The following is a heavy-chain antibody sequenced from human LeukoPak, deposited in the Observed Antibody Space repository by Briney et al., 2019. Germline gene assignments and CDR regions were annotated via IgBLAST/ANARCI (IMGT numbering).Heavy chain of an antibody. D-gene: IGHD3-10*01. V-gene: IGHV1-18*01. CDR3: ARDITMVRGVILGY. Sequence: ASVKVSCKASGYTFTSYGISWVRQAPGQGLEWMGWISAYNGNTNYAQKLQGRVTTTTDTSTSTAYMELRSLRSDDTAVYYCARDITMVRGVILGYWGQGTLVTVSS. CDR1: GYTFTSYG. CDR2: ISAYNGNT. J-gene: IGHJ4*02.